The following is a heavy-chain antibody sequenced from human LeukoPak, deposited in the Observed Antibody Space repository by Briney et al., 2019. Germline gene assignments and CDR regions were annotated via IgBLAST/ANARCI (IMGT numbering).Heavy chain of an antibody. J-gene: IGHJ6*03. Sequence: GGSLRLSCAASGFTFSTYAMIWVRKAPGKGLEWVSAISGSGSGGSTYYADSVKGRFTISRDNSKNTLYLQMNSLRAEDTAVYYCARDVGLSKYDFWSGYYPHDYYYYYMDVWGKGTTVTVSS. CDR3: ARDVGLSKYDFWSGYYPHDYYYYYMDV. V-gene: IGHV3-23*01. CDR1: GFTFSTYA. D-gene: IGHD3-3*01. CDR2: ISGSGSGGST.